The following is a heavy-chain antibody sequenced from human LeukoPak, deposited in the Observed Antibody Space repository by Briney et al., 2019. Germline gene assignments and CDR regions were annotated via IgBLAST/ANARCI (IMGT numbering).Heavy chain of an antibody. CDR2: IFYSGST. Sequence: SETLSLTCTVSGGSISSSSYYWGWIRQPPGKGLEWIGTIFYSGSTYYNPSLKSRVTISADTSKNQFSLKLSSVTAADTAVYYCAGEGTAGRWFDPWGQGTLVTVSS. CDR3: AGEGTAGRWFDP. CDR1: GGSISSSSYY. V-gene: IGHV4-39*02. J-gene: IGHJ5*02. D-gene: IGHD6-19*01.